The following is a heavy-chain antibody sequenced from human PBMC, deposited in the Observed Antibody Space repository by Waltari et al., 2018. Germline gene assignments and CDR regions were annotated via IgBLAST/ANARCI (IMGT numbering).Heavy chain of an antibody. CDR1: GGSFSGYY. J-gene: IGHJ6*02. Sequence: QVQLQQWGAGLLKPSETLSLTCAVYGGSFSGYYWSWIRQPPGKGLEWIGEINHSGSTNYNPSLKSRVTIAVDTSKNQFSRKLSSVTAADTAVYYCARGLDHYYYYGMDVWGQGTTVTVSS. CDR2: INHSGST. V-gene: IGHV4-34*01. CDR3: ARGLDHYYYYGMDV.